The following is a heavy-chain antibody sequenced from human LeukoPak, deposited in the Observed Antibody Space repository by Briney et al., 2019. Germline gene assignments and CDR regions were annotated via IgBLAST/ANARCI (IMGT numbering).Heavy chain of an antibody. V-gene: IGHV3-20*03. D-gene: IGHD3-22*01. CDR1: GFTFSSYS. CDR3: ARADVTSGYYEVGVIDY. Sequence: SGGSLRLSFAASGFTFSSYSMSWVRQAPGKGLEWVSGINWNGGSTGYADSVKGRFTISRDNAKNSLFLQMNSLRAEDTAVYYCARADVTSGYYEVGVIDYWGQGTLVTVSS. CDR2: INWNGGST. J-gene: IGHJ4*02.